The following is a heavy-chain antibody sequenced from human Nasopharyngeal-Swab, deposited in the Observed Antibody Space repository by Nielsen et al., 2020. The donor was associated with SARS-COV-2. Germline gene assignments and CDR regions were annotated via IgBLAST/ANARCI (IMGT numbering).Heavy chain of an antibody. CDR3: VKAGYSYGVYYFDY. J-gene: IGHJ4*02. CDR2: ISGSGGST. CDR1: GFTFSSYA. V-gene: IGHV3-23*01. Sequence: GESLKISCAASGFTFSSYAMSWVRQAPGKGLEWVSAISGSGGSTYYADSVKGRFTISRDNSKNTLYLQMNSLRAEDTAVYYCVKAGYSYGVYYFDYWGQGTLVTVSS. D-gene: IGHD5-18*01.